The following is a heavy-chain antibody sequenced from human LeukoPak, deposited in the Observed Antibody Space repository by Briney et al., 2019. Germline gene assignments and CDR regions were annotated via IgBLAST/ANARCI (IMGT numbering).Heavy chain of an antibody. CDR2: IKQDGSEK. Sequence: RGSLRLSCAASGFTFSSYWMTWVRQAPGKGLEWVANIKQDGSEKYYVDSVKGRFTISRDNVKNSLYLQMNSLRAEDTAVYYCARGYYGSGSYYTACWGQGTLVTVSS. D-gene: IGHD3-10*01. J-gene: IGHJ4*02. CDR1: GFTFSSYW. CDR3: ARGYYGSGSYYTAC. V-gene: IGHV3-7*04.